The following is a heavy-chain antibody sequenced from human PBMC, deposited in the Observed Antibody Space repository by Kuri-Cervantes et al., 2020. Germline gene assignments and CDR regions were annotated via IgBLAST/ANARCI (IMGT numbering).Heavy chain of an antibody. CDR3: ARDNIVVVPAASGGFDP. Sequence: SETLSLTCTVSGGSISSSSYYWGWIRQPPGKGLEWIGSIYYSGSTYYNPSLKSRVTISADTSKNQFSLKLSSVTAADTAVYYCARDNIVVVPAASGGFDPWGQGTLVTVSS. J-gene: IGHJ5*02. V-gene: IGHV4-39*07. D-gene: IGHD2-2*01. CDR1: GGSISSSSYY. CDR2: IYYSGST.